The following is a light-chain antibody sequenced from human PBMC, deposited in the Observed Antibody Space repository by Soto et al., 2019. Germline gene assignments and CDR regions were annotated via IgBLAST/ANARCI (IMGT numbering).Light chain of an antibody. J-gene: IGKJ1*01. CDR3: QQYGSSPRT. CDR1: QSVSSSY. V-gene: IGKV3-20*01. CDR2: GAS. Sequence: PGEIDTLSCMASQSVSSSYLAWYQQKPGQAPRLLIYGASSRASGIPDRFSGSGSGTDFTLSISRLEPEDFAVYYCQQYGSSPRTFGQGTKVDIK.